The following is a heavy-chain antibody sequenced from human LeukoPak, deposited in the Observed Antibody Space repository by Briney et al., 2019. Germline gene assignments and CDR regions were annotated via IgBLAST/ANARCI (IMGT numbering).Heavy chain of an antibody. CDR3: AVLYYYDSSGYFDY. CDR2: IYTGGTT. J-gene: IGHJ4*02. V-gene: IGHV4-4*08. CDR1: GGSTRSHF. Sequence: SETLSLTCTVSGGSTRSHFWSWIRQSPGKGLEWIGNIYTGGTTNYNPSLKSGVTISVDTSKNQFSLKLSSVTAADTAVYYCAVLYYYDSSGYFDYWGQGTLVTVSS. D-gene: IGHD3-22*01.